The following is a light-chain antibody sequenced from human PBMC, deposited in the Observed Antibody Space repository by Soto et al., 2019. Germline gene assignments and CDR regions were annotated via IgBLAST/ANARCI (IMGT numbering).Light chain of an antibody. J-gene: IGKJ4*01. CDR3: HKRSIWLT. V-gene: IGKV3-11*01. CDR1: QSVSSY. CDR2: DAS. Sequence: EIVFTQSPATLSLSPGERATLSCRASQSVSSYLAWYQQTPGQAPRLLIYDASNRATGIPDRFSGSGSGTVFTINISLLEPEACSDANCHKRSIWLTFGRGTQVEIK.